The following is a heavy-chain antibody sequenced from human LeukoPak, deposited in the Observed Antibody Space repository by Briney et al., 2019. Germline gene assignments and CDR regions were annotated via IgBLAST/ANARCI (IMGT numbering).Heavy chain of an antibody. V-gene: IGHV4-31*03. CDR3: ARDPLYYYDSSDVSAFDI. D-gene: IGHD3-22*01. J-gene: IGHJ3*02. CDR2: IYYSGST. CDR1: GGSISSGGYY. Sequence: SETLSLTCTVSGGSISSGGYYWSWIRQHPGKGLEWIGYIYYSGSTYYNPSLKSRVTISVDASKNQFSLKLSSVTAADTAVYYCARDPLYYYDSSDVSAFDIWGQGTMVTVS.